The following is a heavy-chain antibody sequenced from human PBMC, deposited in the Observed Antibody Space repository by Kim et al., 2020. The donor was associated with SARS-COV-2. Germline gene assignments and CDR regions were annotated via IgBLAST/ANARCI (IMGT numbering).Heavy chain of an antibody. J-gene: IGHJ3*02. CDR3: ARAQITMVVVVNAFDI. V-gene: IGHV4-31*03. Sequence: SETLSLACTVSGGSISSGGYYWSWIRQHPGKGLEWIGYIYYSGSTYYNPSLKSRVTISVDTSKNQFSLKLSSVTAADTAVYYCARAQITMVVVVNAFDILGQGTMVTVSS. D-gene: IGHD3-22*01. CDR1: GGSISSGGYY. CDR2: IYYSGST.